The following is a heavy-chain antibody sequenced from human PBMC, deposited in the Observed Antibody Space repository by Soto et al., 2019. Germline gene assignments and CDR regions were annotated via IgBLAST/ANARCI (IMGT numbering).Heavy chain of an antibody. J-gene: IGHJ6*03. CDR1: GFTVSSNY. V-gene: IGHV3-66*01. CDR3: ARETGYYYYYMDV. CDR2: IYSGGST. Sequence: GGSLRLSCAASGFTVSSNYMSWVRQAPGKGLEWVSVIYSGGSTYYADSVKGRFTISRDNSKNTLYLQMNSLRAEDTAVYYCARETGYYYYYMDVWGKGTTVTVSS.